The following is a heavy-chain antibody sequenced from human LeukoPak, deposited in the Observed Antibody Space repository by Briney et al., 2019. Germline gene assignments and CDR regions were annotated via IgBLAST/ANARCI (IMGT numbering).Heavy chain of an antibody. CDR3: ARGANVDTAMVTFFDY. Sequence: GGSLRLSCAASGFTFSSYSMNWVRQAPGKGLEWVSSISSSSSYIYYADSVKGRFTISRDNAKNSLYLQMNSLRAEDTAVYYCARGANVDTAMVTFFDYWGQGTLVTVSS. D-gene: IGHD5-18*01. V-gene: IGHV3-21*01. J-gene: IGHJ4*02. CDR1: GFTFSSYS. CDR2: ISSSSSYI.